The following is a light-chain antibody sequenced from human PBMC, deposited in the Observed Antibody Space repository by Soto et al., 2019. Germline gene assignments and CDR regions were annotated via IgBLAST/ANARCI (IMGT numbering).Light chain of an antibody. CDR3: SSYTSKSTLVV. J-gene: IGLJ2*01. Sequence: QSALTQPASVSGSPGQSITISCTGTSSDVGGYNYVSWYQLHPGKAPKLIIYEVSHRPSGVSTRFSGSKSGRTASLSITGLQAEDEADYYCSSYTSKSTLVVFGGGTKLTVL. CDR1: SSDVGGYNY. V-gene: IGLV2-14*01. CDR2: EVS.